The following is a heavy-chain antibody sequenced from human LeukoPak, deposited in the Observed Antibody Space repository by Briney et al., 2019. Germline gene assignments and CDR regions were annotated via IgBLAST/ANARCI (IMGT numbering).Heavy chain of an antibody. CDR2: IYTSGST. V-gene: IGHV4-61*02. CDR3: ARGNILTGLY. D-gene: IGHD3-9*01. Sequence: SETLSLTCTVSGGSISSGSYYWSRIRQPAGKGLEWIGRIYTSGSTNYNPSLKSRVTISVDTSKNQFSLKLSSVTAADTAVYYCARGNILTGLYWGQGTLVTVSS. J-gene: IGHJ4*02. CDR1: GGSISSGSYY.